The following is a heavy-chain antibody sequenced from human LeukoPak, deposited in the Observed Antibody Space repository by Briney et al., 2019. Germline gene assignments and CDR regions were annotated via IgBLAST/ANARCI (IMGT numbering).Heavy chain of an antibody. J-gene: IGHJ6*02. CDR3: ARGLITGAAGTYYYYGMDV. D-gene: IGHD6-13*01. CDR2: ISNSGGST. Sequence: GWSLRLSCVASGFIFSRYGMHWVRQAPGKGLEYVSAISNSGGSTYYANSVKGRFTISRDNSKNTLYLQMGSLRGEDMAVYYCARGLITGAAGTYYYYGMDVWGQGTTVTVSS. V-gene: IGHV3-64*01. CDR1: GFIFSRYG.